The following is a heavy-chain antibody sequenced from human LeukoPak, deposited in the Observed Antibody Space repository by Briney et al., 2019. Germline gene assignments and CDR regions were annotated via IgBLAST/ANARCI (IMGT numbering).Heavy chain of an antibody. Sequence: SQTLSLTCTVSGGSISSGNYYWSWIRQHPGKGLEWIGYIYYSGSAYYNPSLKSRVIISVDTSKNQFSLKLSSVTAADTAVYYCASLREGYYYGSGSSPTRPALKGSGRDYYYYGMDVWGQGTTVTVSS. CDR1: GGSISSGNYY. D-gene: IGHD3-10*01. CDR3: ASLREGYYYGSGSSPTRPALKGSGRDYYYYGMDV. CDR2: IYYSGSA. V-gene: IGHV4-31*03. J-gene: IGHJ6*02.